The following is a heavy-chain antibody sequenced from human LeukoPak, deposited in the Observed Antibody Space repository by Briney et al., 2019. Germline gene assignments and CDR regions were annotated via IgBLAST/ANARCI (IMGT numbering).Heavy chain of an antibody. V-gene: IGHV5-51*01. CDR3: ARCSYYGSGSYYNVWYFDY. CDR1: GYSFTTYW. CDR2: IYPGDSDT. J-gene: IGHJ4*02. Sequence: GEPLKISCKGSGYSFTTYWIGWVRQMPGRGLEWMGIIYPGDSDTRYSPSFQGQVTISADKSISAAYLQWSSLKASDTAMYYCARCSYYGSGSYYNVWYFDYWGQGTLVTVSS. D-gene: IGHD3-10*01.